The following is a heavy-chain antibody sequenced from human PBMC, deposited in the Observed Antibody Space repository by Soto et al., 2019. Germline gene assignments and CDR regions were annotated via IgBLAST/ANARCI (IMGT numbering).Heavy chain of an antibody. CDR1: GGSIRDDTYY. V-gene: IGHV4-39*01. CDR2: IYYSGTS. CDR3: ARLHCYSPNCVPLDP. D-gene: IGHD2-2*01. J-gene: IGHJ5*02. Sequence: QLXLQESGPGLVKPSETLSLTCTVSGGSIRDDTYYWGWIRQPPGKGLEWIGSIYYSGTSSYNPSLKSRVTMSVDTSKKQLSLRLSSVTAADTAAYYCARLHCYSPNCVPLDPWGQGTLVIVSS.